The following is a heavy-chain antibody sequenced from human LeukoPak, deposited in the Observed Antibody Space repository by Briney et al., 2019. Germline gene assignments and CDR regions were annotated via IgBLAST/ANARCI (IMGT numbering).Heavy chain of an antibody. CDR2: ISSSSSYI. CDR1: GFTFSSYS. CDR3: VRDWGTGTTWEYFDY. Sequence: GGSLRLSCAASGFTFSSYSMNWVRQAPGKGLEWVSSISSSSSYIYYADSVKGRFTISRDNAKNSLYLQMNSLRAEDTAEYYCVRDWGTGTTWEYFDYWGQGTLVAVSS. J-gene: IGHJ4*02. D-gene: IGHD1-1*01. V-gene: IGHV3-21*01.